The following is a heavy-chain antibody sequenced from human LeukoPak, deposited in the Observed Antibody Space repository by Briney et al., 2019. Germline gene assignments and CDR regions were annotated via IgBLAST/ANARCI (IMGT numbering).Heavy chain of an antibody. Sequence: HGESLKISCKASGYTFSDYWIGWVRQMPGQGLRGMGIVYPGDSDTRYSPSFQGHVTISADKSINTAYLQWSGLQASDNAIYFCARSQGLYGAADYWGQGTLV. CDR1: GYTFSDYW. J-gene: IGHJ4*02. CDR3: ARSQGLYGAADY. D-gene: IGHD2-2*02. V-gene: IGHV5-51*01. CDR2: VYPGDSDT.